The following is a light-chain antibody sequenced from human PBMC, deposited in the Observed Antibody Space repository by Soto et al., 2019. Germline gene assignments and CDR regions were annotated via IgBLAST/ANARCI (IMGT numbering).Light chain of an antibody. J-gene: IGKJ5*01. CDR3: QQSYSTPIT. Sequence: DIQMTRSPSSLSSSVGDRVTITCLASQSISNYLNWYQQKPGKAPKLLIYAASSLQSGVPSRFSGSGSGTDFTLTISSLQPEDFAAYYCQQSYSTPITFGQGTRLEIK. V-gene: IGKV1-39*01. CDR2: AAS. CDR1: QSISNY.